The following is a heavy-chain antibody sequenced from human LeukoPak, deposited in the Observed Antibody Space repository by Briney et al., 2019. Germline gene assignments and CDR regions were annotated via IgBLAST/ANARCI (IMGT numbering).Heavy chain of an antibody. D-gene: IGHD6-6*01. V-gene: IGHV3-74*01. J-gene: IGHJ4*02. CDR3: ARVGRDYSSSSPPDY. CDR2: INIDGSST. CDR1: GFTFSTYW. Sequence: GGSLRLSCAASGFTFSTYWMHWVRQAPGKGLVWVSRINIDGSSTLCADSVRGRFTISRDNAKNTLYLQMNSLRAEDTAMYYCARVGRDYSSSSPPDYWGQGTLVTVSS.